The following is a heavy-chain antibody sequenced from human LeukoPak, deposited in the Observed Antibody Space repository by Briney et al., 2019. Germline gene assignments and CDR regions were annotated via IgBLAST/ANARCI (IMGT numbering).Heavy chain of an antibody. J-gene: IGHJ6*03. Sequence: SETLSLTCTVSGGSISSYYWSWIRQPLGKGLEWIGYIYYSGSTNYNPSLKSRVTISVDTSKNQFSLKLSSVTAADTAVYYCARLKDFWSGYYGDYYYYYMDVWGKGTTVTVSS. CDR1: GGSISSYY. CDR2: IYYSGST. D-gene: IGHD3-3*01. CDR3: ARLKDFWSGYYGDYYYYYMDV. V-gene: IGHV4-59*08.